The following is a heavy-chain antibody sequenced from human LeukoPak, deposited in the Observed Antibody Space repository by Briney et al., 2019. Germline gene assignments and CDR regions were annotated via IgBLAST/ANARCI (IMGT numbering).Heavy chain of an antibody. J-gene: IGHJ5*02. Sequence: GASVKVSCKASGYTFTNYDINWVRQATGQGLEWMGWMNPNSGNTGYAQKFQGRVTMTRNTSISTAYMELSSLRSEDTAVYYCARGPISFNYYGSGSYQFDPWGQGTLVTVSS. D-gene: IGHD3-10*01. V-gene: IGHV1-8*01. CDR3: ARGPISFNYYGSGSYQFDP. CDR2: MNPNSGNT. CDR1: GYTFTNYD.